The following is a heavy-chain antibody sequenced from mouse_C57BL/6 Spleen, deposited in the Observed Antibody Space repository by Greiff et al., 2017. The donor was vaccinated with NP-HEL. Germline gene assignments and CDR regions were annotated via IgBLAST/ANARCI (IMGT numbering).Heavy chain of an antibody. CDR2: IDPSDSYT. CDR1: GYTFTSYW. D-gene: IGHD1-1*01. Sequence: QVQLQQPGAELVMPGASVKLSCKASGYTFTSYWMHWVKQRPGQGLEWIGEIDPSDSYTNYNQKFKGQSTLTVDKSSSTAYMQLSSLTSEDSAVYDGAVVLRTFDDWGQGTTLTVSS. V-gene: IGHV1-69*01. CDR3: AVVLRTFDD. J-gene: IGHJ2*01.